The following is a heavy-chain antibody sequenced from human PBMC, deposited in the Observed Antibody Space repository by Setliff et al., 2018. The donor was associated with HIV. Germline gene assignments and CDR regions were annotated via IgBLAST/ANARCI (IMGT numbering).Heavy chain of an antibody. CDR3: ARCYYNFWSGYPLDYMDV. V-gene: IGHV4-4*08. CDR1: GGSISSHY. Sequence: SETLSLTCTVSGGSISSHYWSWIRQPPGKGLEWIGHIYTSGSTNYNPSLKSRVTMSVGTSKNKFSLKLSSVTAADTAVYDCARCYYNFWSGYPLDYMDVWGKGTTVTVSS. J-gene: IGHJ6*03. D-gene: IGHD3-3*01. CDR2: IYTSGST.